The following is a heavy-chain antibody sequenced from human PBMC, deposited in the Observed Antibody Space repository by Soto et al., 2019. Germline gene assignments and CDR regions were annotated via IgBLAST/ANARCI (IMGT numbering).Heavy chain of an antibody. D-gene: IGHD6-13*01. V-gene: IGHV4-59*01. J-gene: IGHJ5*02. CDR2: IYYSGST. CDR1: GGSISSYY. Sequence: SETLSLTCTVSGGSISSYYWSWIRQPPGKGLEWIGYIYYSGSTNYNPSLKSRVTISVDTSKNQFSLKLSSVTAADTAVYYCARAGYSSSWYRFNWFDPWGQGTLVTVSS. CDR3: ARAGYSSSWYRFNWFDP.